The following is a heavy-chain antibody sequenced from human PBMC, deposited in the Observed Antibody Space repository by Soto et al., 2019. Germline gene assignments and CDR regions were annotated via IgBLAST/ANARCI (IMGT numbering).Heavy chain of an antibody. Sequence: ASVKVSCKASGYTFTAYTIHWVRQAPGQSLGWMGWINAANGATKYSEKFQGRVTITRDTSARTAYMDPSSLSSKDTAVYFCARVSFETSGFADYWGQGTLVTVSS. V-gene: IGHV1-3*01. J-gene: IGHJ4*02. D-gene: IGHD5-12*01. CDR1: GYTFTAYT. CDR2: INAANGAT. CDR3: ARVSFETSGFADY.